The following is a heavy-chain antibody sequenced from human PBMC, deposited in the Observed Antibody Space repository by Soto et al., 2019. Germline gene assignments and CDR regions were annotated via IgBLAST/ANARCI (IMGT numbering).Heavy chain of an antibody. CDR1: GGTFSSYA. J-gene: IGHJ5*02. V-gene: IGHV1-69*13. CDR3: VRDRYYDFWSGYTNWFDP. CDR2: IIPIFGTA. D-gene: IGHD3-3*01. Sequence: SVKVSCKASGGTFSSYAISWVRQAPGQGLEWMGGIIPIFGTANYAQKFQGRVTITADESTSTAYMELSSLRSEDTAVYYCVRDRYYDFWSGYTNWFDPWGQGTLVTVSS.